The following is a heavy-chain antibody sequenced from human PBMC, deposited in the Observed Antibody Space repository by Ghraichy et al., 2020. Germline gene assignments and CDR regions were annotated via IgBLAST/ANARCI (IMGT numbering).Heavy chain of an antibody. CDR2: IKSKSDGGTT. CDR3: TTSHRRDSGDYSGAFDL. CDR1: GFPFSNAW. D-gene: IGHD4-17*01. V-gene: IGHV3-15*01. J-gene: IGHJ3*01. Sequence: GESLNISCAASGFPFSNAWMSWVRQAPGKGLEWVGRIKSKSDGGTTEFAAPVRGGFTISRDDSENTLYLQMNSLKSDDTAVYYCTTSHRRDSGDYSGAFDLWGQGTMVTVSS.